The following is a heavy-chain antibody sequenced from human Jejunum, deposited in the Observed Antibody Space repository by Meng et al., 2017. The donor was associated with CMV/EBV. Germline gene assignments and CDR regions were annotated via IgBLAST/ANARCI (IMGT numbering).Heavy chain of an antibody. V-gene: IGHV4-30-4*08. J-gene: IGHJ4*02. CDR1: GGSIGSGDYY. CDR2: IHDTGST. Sequence: VQAEEAGLGLVKPSQSLFLACSVSGGSIGSGDYYWSWIRQPPGKGLEWIGYIHDTGSTYYNPSLKSRVDISLGTSRNHFSLTLSSVTAEDTAVYFCARGSIFVSFDSWGQGTLVTVSS. D-gene: IGHD3-3*01. CDR3: ARGSIFVSFDS.